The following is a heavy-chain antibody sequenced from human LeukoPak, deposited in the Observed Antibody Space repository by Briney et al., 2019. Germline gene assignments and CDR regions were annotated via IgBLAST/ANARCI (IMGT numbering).Heavy chain of an antibody. CDR3: AGHIVASYYSGMDV. J-gene: IGHJ6*02. CDR1: GGSISNSRYY. D-gene: IGHD3-16*02. CDR2: ISYSGIT. Sequence: PSETLSLTCTVSGGSISNSRYYWGWIRQPPGKGLEWIGSISYSGITYYDPSLKSRVTISVDTSKNQFSLKLSSVTAADTAVYYCAGHIVASYYSGMDVWGLGTTVTVSS. V-gene: IGHV4-39*01.